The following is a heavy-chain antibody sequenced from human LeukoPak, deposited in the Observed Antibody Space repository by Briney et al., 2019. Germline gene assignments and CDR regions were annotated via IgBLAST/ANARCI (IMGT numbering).Heavy chain of an antibody. J-gene: IGHJ4*02. V-gene: IGHV4-39*02. D-gene: IGHD2-21*01. Sequence: PSETLSLTCTVSGGSISSSSYYWGWIRQPPGKGLEWIGSIYYSGSTYYNPCLKSRVTISVDTSKNQFSLKLSSVTAADTAVYYCAREIVDGLFVGFDYWGQGTLVTVSS. CDR2: IYYSGST. CDR1: GGSISSSSYY. CDR3: AREIVDGLFVGFDY.